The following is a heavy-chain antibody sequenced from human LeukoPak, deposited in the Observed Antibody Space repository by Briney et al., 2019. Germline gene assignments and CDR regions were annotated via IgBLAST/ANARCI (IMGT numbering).Heavy chain of an antibody. Sequence: PSETLSLTCSVSGGSISYYYWSWIRQPPGKGLEWIGYIYYSGSTNYNPSLRSRVTISVDTSNNEFSLKLSSVTAADTAVYYCARRANSGYYRAHFDYWGQGTLVTVSS. CDR2: IYYSGST. J-gene: IGHJ4*02. D-gene: IGHD3-22*01. V-gene: IGHV4-59*08. CDR1: GGSISYYY. CDR3: ARRANSGYYRAHFDY.